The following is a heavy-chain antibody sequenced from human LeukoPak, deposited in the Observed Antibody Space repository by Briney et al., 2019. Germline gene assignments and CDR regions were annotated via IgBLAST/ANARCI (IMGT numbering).Heavy chain of an antibody. CDR3: ARSSYCSSTSCYGNWFDP. D-gene: IGHD2-2*01. CDR2: ISAYNGNT. Sequence: ASVKVSCKASGYTFTGYYMHWVRQAPGQGLEWMGWISAYNGNTNYARKLQGRVTMTTDTPTSTAYMELRSLRSDDTAVYYCARSSYCSSTSCYGNWFDPWGQGTLVTVSS. CDR1: GYTFTGYY. V-gene: IGHV1-18*04. J-gene: IGHJ5*02.